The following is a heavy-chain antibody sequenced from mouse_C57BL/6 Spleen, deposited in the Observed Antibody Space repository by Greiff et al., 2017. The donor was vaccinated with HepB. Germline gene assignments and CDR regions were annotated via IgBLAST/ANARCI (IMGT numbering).Heavy chain of an antibody. CDR2: IDPSDSYT. V-gene: IGHV1-50*01. CDR1: GYTFTSYW. CDR3: ARFRQLRLQAMDY. Sequence: VKLQQPGAELVKPGASVKLSCKASGYTFTSYWMQWVKQRPGQGLEWIGEIDPSDSYTNYNQKFKGKATLTVDTSSSTAYMQLSSLTSEDSAVYYCARFRQLRLQAMDYWGQGTSVTVSS. D-gene: IGHD3-2*02. J-gene: IGHJ4*01.